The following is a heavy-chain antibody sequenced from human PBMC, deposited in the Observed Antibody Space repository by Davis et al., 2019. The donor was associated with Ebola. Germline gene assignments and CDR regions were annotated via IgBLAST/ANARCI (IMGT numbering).Heavy chain of an antibody. CDR1: GGSISSYY. CDR2: IYYSGST. Sequence: SETLSPTCTLSGGSISSYYWSWIRQPPGKGLEWIGYIYYSGSTNYNPSLKSRVTISVDTSKNQFSLKLRSVTAADTAVYYCARLRQMYYYGSSYWYFDLWGRGTLVTVSS. J-gene: IGHJ2*01. D-gene: IGHD3-10*01. CDR3: ARLRQMYYYGSSYWYFDL. V-gene: IGHV4-59*01.